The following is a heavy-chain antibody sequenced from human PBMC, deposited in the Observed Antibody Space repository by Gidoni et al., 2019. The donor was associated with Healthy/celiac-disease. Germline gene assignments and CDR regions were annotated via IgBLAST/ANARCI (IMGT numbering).Heavy chain of an antibody. CDR1: VWSFSGYS. CDR2: INHSGST. Sequence: QVQLQQWGAGLMKPSATLSLTCHVYVWSFSGYSWFCIRQPPGNGLEWIGEINHSGSTNYNPSLKSRVTISVDTSKNQFSLKLSSVTAADTAVYYCARRRTYYYDSSGYYYGGYYFDYWGQGTLVTVSS. CDR3: ARRRTYYYDSSGYYYGGYYFDY. D-gene: IGHD3-22*01. V-gene: IGHV4-34*01. J-gene: IGHJ4*02.